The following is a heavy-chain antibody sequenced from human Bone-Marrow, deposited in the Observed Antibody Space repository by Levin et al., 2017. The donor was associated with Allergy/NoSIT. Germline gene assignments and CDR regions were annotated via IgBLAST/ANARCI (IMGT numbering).Heavy chain of an antibody. CDR3: ARVETGSSWYDYYYYMDV. Sequence: SCAASGFTFSSYSMNWVRQAPGKGLEWVSSISSSSSCIYYADSVKGRFTISRDNAKNSLYLQMNSLRAEDTAVYCCARVETGSSWYDYYYYMDVWGKGTTVTVSS. D-gene: IGHD6-13*01. CDR1: GFTFSSYS. V-gene: IGHV3-21*01. CDR2: ISSSSSCI. J-gene: IGHJ6*03.